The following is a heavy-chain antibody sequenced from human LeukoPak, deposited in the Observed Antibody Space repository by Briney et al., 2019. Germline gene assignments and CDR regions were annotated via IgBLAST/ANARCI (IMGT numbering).Heavy chain of an antibody. CDR2: IRYDGSNK. D-gene: IGHD2-2*01. J-gene: IGHJ4*02. Sequence: GGSLRLSCAASGFTFSSYGMHWVRQAPGKGLEWVAFIRYDGSNKYYADSVKGRFTISRDNSKNTLYLQMNSLRAEDTAVYYCAKDAKRGTSSEGYFDYWGQGTLVTVSS. V-gene: IGHV3-30*02. CDR1: GFTFSSYG. CDR3: AKDAKRGTSSEGYFDY.